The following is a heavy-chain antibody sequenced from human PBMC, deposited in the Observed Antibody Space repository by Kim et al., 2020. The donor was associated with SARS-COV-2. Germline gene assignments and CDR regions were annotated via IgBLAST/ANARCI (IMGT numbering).Heavy chain of an antibody. Sequence: GGSLRLSCAASGFTFSSYGMHWVRQAPGKGLEWVAVIWYDGSNKYYADSVKGRFTISRDNSKNTLYLQMNSLRAEDTAVYYCARVEYYGSGSYYKGGYYYGMDVWGQGTTVTVSS. CDR2: IWYDGSNK. CDR3: ARVEYYGSGSYYKGGYYYGMDV. J-gene: IGHJ6*02. D-gene: IGHD3-10*01. CDR1: GFTFSSYG. V-gene: IGHV3-33*01.